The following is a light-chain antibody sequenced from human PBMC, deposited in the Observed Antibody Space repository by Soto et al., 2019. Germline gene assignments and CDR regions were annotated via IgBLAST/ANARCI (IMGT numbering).Light chain of an antibody. CDR2: EVS. CDR1: SSDVGSYNL. Sequence: QSALTQPASVSGSPGQSITISCTGTSSDVGSYNLFSWYQQHPGTAPKLMIYEVSKRPSGVSNRFSGSKSGNTASLTISGLQAEDEADYYYCSYAGSSTLVFGGGTKVTVL. V-gene: IGLV2-23*02. J-gene: IGLJ2*01. CDR3: CSYAGSSTLV.